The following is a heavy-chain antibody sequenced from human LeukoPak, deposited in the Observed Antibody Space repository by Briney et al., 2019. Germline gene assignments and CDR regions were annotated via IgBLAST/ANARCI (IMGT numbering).Heavy chain of an antibody. CDR2: TYYRSKWYN. CDR3: ARGADEWELPYFDY. J-gene: IGHJ4*02. V-gene: IGHV6-1*01. D-gene: IGHD1-26*01. CDR1: GDSVSSNSAA. Sequence: SQTLSLTCAISGDSVSSNSAAWSWIRQSPSRGLEWLGRTYYRSKWYNDYAVSVKSRITINPDTSKNRFSLQLNSVTPEDTAVYYCARGADEWELPYFDYWGQGTLVTVSS.